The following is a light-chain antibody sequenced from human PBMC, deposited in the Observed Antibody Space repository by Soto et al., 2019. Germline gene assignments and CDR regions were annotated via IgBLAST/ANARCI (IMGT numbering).Light chain of an antibody. CDR3: QQYKDYPLT. CDR2: AAS. J-gene: IGKJ4*01. V-gene: IGKV1-16*02. CDR1: QDIVNL. Sequence: DIQVTQSPASLSAYVGDRVTITYRASQDIVNLLAWFQQKPGKAPKSLIYAASRLQSGVPSKFSGSASGTDFTLTINSLQPEDSATYYCQQYKDYPLTFGGGTRVEIK.